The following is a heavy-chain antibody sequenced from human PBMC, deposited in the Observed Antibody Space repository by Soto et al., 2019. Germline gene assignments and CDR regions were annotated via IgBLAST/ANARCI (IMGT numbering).Heavy chain of an antibody. D-gene: IGHD6-6*01. J-gene: IGHJ4*02. CDR2: IIPIFGTA. CDR3: AIEYSSSPPYYPIGY. Sequence: ASVKVSCEACGGTFSSYSISWVRQAPGRGLEWMGGIIPIFGTANYAQKFQGRVTITADESTSTAYMELSSLRSEDTAVYYCAIEYSSSPPYYPIGYWGQGTLVTVSS. CDR1: GGTFSSYS. V-gene: IGHV1-69*13.